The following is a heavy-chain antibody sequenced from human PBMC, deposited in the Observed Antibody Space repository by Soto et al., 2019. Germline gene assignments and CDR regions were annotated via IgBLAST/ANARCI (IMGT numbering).Heavy chain of an antibody. V-gene: IGHV1-69*08. D-gene: IGHD3-10*01. CDR2: IIPILGIA. J-gene: IGHJ3*02. CDR3: AREDYYGSGSYYNTDAFAI. Sequence: QAQLVQSGAEVKKPGSSVKVSCKASGGTFSTYIISWVRQAPGHGLEWMGRIIPILGIANYAQNFQGRVTITADKSTSTVYMELSSLRSEDTAVYYWAREDYYGSGSYYNTDAFAIWGQGTMVTVSS. CDR1: GGTFSTYI.